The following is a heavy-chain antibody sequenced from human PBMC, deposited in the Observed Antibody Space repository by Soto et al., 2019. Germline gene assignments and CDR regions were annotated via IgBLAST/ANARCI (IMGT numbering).Heavy chain of an antibody. CDR3: ARDKITGLFDY. V-gene: IGHV4-34*01. Sequence: QVQLQQWGAGLLKPSETLSLTCAVYGGSFSGYYWTWIRQPPGTGLEWIGEINHSGRTNYNPSLKSRVTISVDTSKNQFSLKRTSVTAADTAVYYCARDKITGLFDYWGQGTLVTVSS. CDR2: INHSGRT. J-gene: IGHJ4*02. CDR1: GGSFSGYY. D-gene: IGHD2-8*02.